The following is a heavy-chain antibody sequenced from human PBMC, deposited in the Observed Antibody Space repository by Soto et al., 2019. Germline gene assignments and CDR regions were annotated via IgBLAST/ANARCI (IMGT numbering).Heavy chain of an antibody. CDR1: GYSFTTYY. D-gene: IGHD3-16*01. CDR2: INPSSGTT. Sequence: QVQLVQSGAEVKKPGASVKVSCKASGYSFTTYYIQWVRHAPGHGSEWLGIINPSSGTTRYAQNFQGRVTLTRDTSPSTVYMELTGLRSEDSAVYYCAREWANNTVIGGDTYLYYHGMDVWGQGTTVTVSS. J-gene: IGHJ6*02. CDR3: AREWANNTVIGGDTYLYYHGMDV. V-gene: IGHV1-46*01.